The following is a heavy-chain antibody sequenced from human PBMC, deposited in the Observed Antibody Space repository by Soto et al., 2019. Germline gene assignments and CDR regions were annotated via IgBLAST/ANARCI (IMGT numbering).Heavy chain of an antibody. J-gene: IGHJ6*02. CDR2: IDPSDSYT. V-gene: IGHV5-10-1*01. CDR1: GYSFTSYW. CDR3: ARVDGYYYGMDV. Sequence: PGESLKIYCKGSGYSFTSYWISWVRQMPGKGLEWMGRIDPSDSYTNYSPSFQGHVTISADKSISTAYLQWSSLKASDTAMYYCARVDGYYYGMDVWGQGTTVTVSS.